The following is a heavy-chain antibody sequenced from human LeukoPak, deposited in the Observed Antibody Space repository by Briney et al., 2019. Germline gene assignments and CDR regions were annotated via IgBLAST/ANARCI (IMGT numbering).Heavy chain of an antibody. J-gene: IGHJ4*02. D-gene: IGHD6-13*01. CDR2: IYYSGST. CDR3: ARAWGIAAAGGFDY. V-gene: IGHV4-39*07. CDR1: GGSISSGDYY. Sequence: SETLSLTCTVSGGSISSGDYYWRWIRQPPGKGLEWIGSIYYSGSTYYNPSLKSRVTISVDTSKNQFSLKLSSVTAADTAVYYCARAWGIAAAGGFDYWGQGTLVTVSS.